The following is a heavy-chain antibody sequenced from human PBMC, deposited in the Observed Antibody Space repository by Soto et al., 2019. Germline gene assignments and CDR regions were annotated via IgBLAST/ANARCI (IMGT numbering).Heavy chain of an antibody. V-gene: IGHV3-72*01. CDR1: GFTLSDXF. Sequence: LXLXCAASGFTLSDXFMEWVRQAPGKGLEWVVRTKHKAASYTTDYAASVNGRFTISRAESKNSLYLQMNSLKTEDTAMYYCVTLQFSRWFYWGLGTLVTVSS. CDR3: VTLQFSRWFY. CDR2: TKHKAASYTT. D-gene: IGHD4-4*01. J-gene: IGHJ4*02.